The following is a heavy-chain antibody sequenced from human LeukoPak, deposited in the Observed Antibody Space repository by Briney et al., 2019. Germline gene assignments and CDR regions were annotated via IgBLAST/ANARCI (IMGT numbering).Heavy chain of an antibody. CDR2: IYSGGST. CDR1: EFSVGSNY. Sequence: AGGSLRLSCAASEFSVGSNYMTWVRQAPGKGLEWVSLIYSGGSTYYADSVKGRFTISRDNSKNTLYLQMNSLRAEDTAVYNCAKGDFYGSGRDYYYYMDVWGKGTTVTISS. D-gene: IGHD3-10*01. CDR3: AKGDFYGSGRDYYYYMDV. J-gene: IGHJ6*03. V-gene: IGHV3-53*01.